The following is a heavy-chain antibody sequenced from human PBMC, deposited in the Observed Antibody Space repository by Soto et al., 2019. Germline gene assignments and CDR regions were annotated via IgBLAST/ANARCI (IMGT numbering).Heavy chain of an antibody. CDR2: INHSGST. D-gene: IGHD2-15*01. CDR3: ARDGSDCSGGSCYPGWFDP. J-gene: IGHJ5*02. Sequence: PSETLSLTCAVYGVSFSGYYWSWIRQPPGKGLEWIGYINHSGSTNYNPSLKSRVTISADTSKNQFSLKLSSVTAADTAVYYCARDGSDCSGGSCYPGWFDPWGQGTLVTVS. V-gene: IGHV4-34*01. CDR1: GVSFSGYY.